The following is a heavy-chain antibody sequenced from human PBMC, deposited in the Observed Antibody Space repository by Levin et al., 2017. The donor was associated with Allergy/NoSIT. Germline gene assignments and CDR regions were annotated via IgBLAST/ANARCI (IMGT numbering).Heavy chain of an antibody. CDR3: AGPRREFSYDYDS. D-gene: IGHD5-18*01. CDR2: MFYGGST. Sequence: ETLSLTCSVSGASIHSSHYYWGWIRQPPGKGLEWIGSMFYGGSTYYNPSLKSRVTVSIDTSKNQFSLRLTSVTAADTAVYYCAGPRREFSYDYDSWGQGILVTVSS. J-gene: IGHJ4*02. CDR1: GASIHSSHYY. V-gene: IGHV4-39*01.